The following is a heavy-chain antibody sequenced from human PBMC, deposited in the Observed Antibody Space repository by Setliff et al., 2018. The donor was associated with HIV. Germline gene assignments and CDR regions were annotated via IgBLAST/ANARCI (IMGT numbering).Heavy chain of an antibody. J-gene: IGHJ4*02. CDR1: GFSFSDYF. CDR2: ISGSGGVM. Sequence: GGSLRLSCAVSGFSFSDYFMTWIRQAPGKGLEWVSYISGSGGVMAYADSVKGRFTISRDNAKNSMYLQMNSLRVEDTATYYCARARGSVGYYGTRWFDYWGQGALVTVSS. D-gene: IGHD3-10*01. V-gene: IGHV3-11*01. CDR3: ARARGSVGYYGTRWFDY.